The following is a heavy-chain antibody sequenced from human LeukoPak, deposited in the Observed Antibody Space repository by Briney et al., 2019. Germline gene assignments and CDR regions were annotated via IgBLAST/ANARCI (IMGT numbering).Heavy chain of an antibody. J-gene: IGHJ4*02. Sequence: GESLKISCKGSGYSFNNYWIGWVRQMPGKGLEWMGIIYPPDSDVIYSPAFRGQVTISVDKSVSTAYLQWSSLKASDTAMYYCARLDYYGSGSYGFDYWGQGTLVTVSS. CDR3: ARLDYYGSGSYGFDY. V-gene: IGHV5-51*01. CDR1: GYSFNNYW. D-gene: IGHD3-10*01. CDR2: IYPPDSDV.